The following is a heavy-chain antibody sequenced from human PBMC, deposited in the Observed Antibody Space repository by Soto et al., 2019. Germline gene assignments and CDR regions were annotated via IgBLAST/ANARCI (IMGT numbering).Heavy chain of an antibody. J-gene: IGHJ4*02. CDR2: ISWNSGSI. CDR3: AKDIRGSYYLYYFDY. V-gene: IGHV3-9*01. Sequence: GGSLRLSCAASGFTFDDYAMHWVRQAPGKGLEWVSGISWNSGSIGYADSVKGRFTISRDNAKNSLYLQMNSLRAEDTALYYCAKDIRGSYYLYYFDYWGQGTLVTVSS. CDR1: GFTFDDYA. D-gene: IGHD1-26*01.